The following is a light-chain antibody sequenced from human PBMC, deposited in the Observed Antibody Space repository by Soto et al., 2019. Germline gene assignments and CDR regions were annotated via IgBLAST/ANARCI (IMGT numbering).Light chain of an antibody. CDR2: YDS. CDR1: NIGCKS. CDR3: QVWDSSSDHPV. Sequence: VLTQPPSVSVAPGKTARITCGGNNIGCKSVHWYQQKPGQAPVLVIYYDSDRPSGIPERFSGSNSGNTATLTISRVEAGDEADYYCQVWDSSSDHPVFGGGTKLTVL. J-gene: IGLJ2*01. V-gene: IGLV3-21*04.